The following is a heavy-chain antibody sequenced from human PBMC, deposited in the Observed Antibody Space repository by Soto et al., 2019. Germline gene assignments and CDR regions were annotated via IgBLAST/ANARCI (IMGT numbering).Heavy chain of an antibody. CDR1: GGSISSSSYY. CDR3: ARQRYNWNCFVY. J-gene: IGHJ4*02. Sequence: SETLSLTCTVSGGSISSSSYYWGWIRQPPGKGQEWIGSINNSGSTYNNPSLKNRVTISVDTSKNQFSLKLSSVTAAYTSLYYCARQRYNWNCFVYWGQGTLVTVSA. D-gene: IGHD1-7*01. CDR2: INNSGST. V-gene: IGHV4-39*01.